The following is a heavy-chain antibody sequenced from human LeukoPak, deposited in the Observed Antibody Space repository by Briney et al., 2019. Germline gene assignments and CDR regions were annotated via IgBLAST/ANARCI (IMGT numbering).Heavy chain of an antibody. CDR1: GFTFSSYD. CDR2: ISGGADTI. D-gene: IGHD5-24*01. Sequence: PGGPLRLSCAASGFTFSSYDMSWVRQAPGKGLEWVSAISGGADTIYYADSVKGRFIISRDNSKNTLHLQMNSLSAEDTAVYYCAKDCRQMAAYDAFDIWGQGTMVTVSS. CDR3: AKDCRQMAAYDAFDI. V-gene: IGHV3-23*01. J-gene: IGHJ3*02.